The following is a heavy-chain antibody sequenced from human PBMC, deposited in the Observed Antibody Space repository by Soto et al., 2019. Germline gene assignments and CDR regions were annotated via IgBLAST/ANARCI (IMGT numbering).Heavy chain of an antibody. V-gene: IGHV3-48*03. D-gene: IGHD2-15*01. Sequence: EVQLVESGGGLVQPGGSLTLSCAASGFLFKNYEVDWVRQATGKGPGWISYINENSGTIYYADSVRGRFTISRDNAKNSLYLQMNSLRAEDTAVYFCVREYCSGGICSDAFDVRGQGTLVTVSS. CDR2: INENSGTI. J-gene: IGHJ3*01. CDR3: VREYCSGGICSDAFDV. CDR1: GFLFKNYE.